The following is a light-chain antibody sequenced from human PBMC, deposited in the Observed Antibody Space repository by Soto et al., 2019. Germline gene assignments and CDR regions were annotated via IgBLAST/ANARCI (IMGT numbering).Light chain of an antibody. Sequence: DIQMTQSPSSLSASVGDRVTIICQASQDINNYLNWYQQKPGKAPKLLIYDSSNLEIGVPSRFSGSEYGTRFSFTISSLQPEDIATYYCQQFDNLPFTFGQGKRLEIK. CDR1: QDINNY. J-gene: IGKJ5*01. CDR3: QQFDNLPFT. V-gene: IGKV1-33*01. CDR2: DSS.